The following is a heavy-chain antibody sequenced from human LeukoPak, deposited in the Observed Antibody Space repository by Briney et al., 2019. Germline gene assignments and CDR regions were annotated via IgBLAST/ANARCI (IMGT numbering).Heavy chain of an antibody. Sequence: ASVKVSCKASGYTFTSYDINWVRQATGQGLGWMGWMNPNSGNTGYAQKFQGRVTMTRNTSISTAYMELSSLRSEDTAVYYCARLVGGRITMVRGVKMDYWGQGTLVTVSS. V-gene: IGHV1-8*01. J-gene: IGHJ4*02. CDR1: GYTFTSYD. D-gene: IGHD3-10*01. CDR2: MNPNSGNT. CDR3: ARLVGGRITMVRGVKMDY.